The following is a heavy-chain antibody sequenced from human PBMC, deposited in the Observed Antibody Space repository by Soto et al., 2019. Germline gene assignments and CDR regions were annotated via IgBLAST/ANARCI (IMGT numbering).Heavy chain of an antibody. CDR1: GYNFDNYW. Sequence: ESLKISCKTSGYNFDNYWIIWVRQMPGKGLEWMGRVDPSDSYVNYSPSFQGHIAISIDKSINTAYLQWSSLKASDTAIYYCARPKGGTDWLAPWGQGNLVTLSS. CDR3: ARPKGGTDWLAP. J-gene: IGHJ5*02. CDR2: VDPSDSYV. D-gene: IGHD3-16*01. V-gene: IGHV5-10-1*01.